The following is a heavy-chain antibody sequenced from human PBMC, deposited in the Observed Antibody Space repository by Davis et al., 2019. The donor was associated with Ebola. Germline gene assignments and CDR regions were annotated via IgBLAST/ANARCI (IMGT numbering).Heavy chain of an antibody. D-gene: IGHD5-12*01. CDR1: GFTFDEYA. V-gene: IGHV3-9*01. J-gene: IGHJ6*02. CDR2: INWNSAST. CDR3: AKDMNAIVATLGGMDV. Sequence: SLKISCAASGFTFDEYAMHWVRQPPGKGLEWVSGINWNSASTGYADSVKGRFTISRDNAKNSLYLQMNSLRAEDTAIYYCAKDMNAIVATLGGMDVWGQGTTVTVSS.